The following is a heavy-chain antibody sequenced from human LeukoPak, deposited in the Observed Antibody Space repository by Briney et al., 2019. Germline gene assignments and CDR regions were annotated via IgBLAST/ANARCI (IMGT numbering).Heavy chain of an antibody. CDR2: IYHSGST. CDR3: ARDRIAAAGTGVNYYYGMDV. CDR1: GGSISSGGYS. Sequence: SQTLSLTCAVSGGSISSGGYSWSWIRQPPGKGLEWIGYIYHSGSTYYNPSLKSRVTISVYRSKNQFSLKLSSVTAADTAVYYCARDRIAAAGTGVNYYYGMDVRGQGTTVTVSS. V-gene: IGHV4-30-2*01. D-gene: IGHD6-13*01. J-gene: IGHJ6*02.